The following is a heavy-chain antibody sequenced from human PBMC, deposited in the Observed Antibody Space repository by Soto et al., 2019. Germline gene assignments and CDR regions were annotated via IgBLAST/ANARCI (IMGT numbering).Heavy chain of an antibody. D-gene: IGHD6-19*01. J-gene: IGHJ4*02. Sequence: PGGSLRLSCAASGFTFSSYGMHWVRQAPGKGLEWVAVIWYDGSNKYYADSVKGRFTISRDNSKNTLYLQMNSLRAEDTAVYYCARDFRSGWYVTYYFDYWGQGTLVTVSS. V-gene: IGHV3-33*01. CDR1: GFTFSSYG. CDR2: IWYDGSNK. CDR3: ARDFRSGWYVTYYFDY.